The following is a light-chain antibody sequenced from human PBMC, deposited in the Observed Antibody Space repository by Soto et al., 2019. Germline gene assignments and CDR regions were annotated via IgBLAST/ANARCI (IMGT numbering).Light chain of an antibody. CDR3: QQYNNWPRT. CDR2: GAS. J-gene: IGKJ1*01. CDR1: QSVSSN. V-gene: IGKV3-15*01. Sequence: EIVMTQSPATLSVSPGERATLSCRASQSVSSNLAWYQQKPGQAPRLLIYGASTRATGIPARFSGSGSGTAFTLTISSLQSEDFAVYYCQQYNNWPRTLGQGTKVEIK.